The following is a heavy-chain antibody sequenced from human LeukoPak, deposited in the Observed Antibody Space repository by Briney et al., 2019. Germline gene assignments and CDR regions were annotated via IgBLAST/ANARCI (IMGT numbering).Heavy chain of an antibody. J-gene: IGHJ4*02. CDR3: AKGGYDYVWGSYRTNYFDY. V-gene: IGHV3-23*01. Sequence: PGGSLRLSCAASGFTFSTFAMIWVRQPPGKGLEWVSSIFPSGGEIHYADSVRGRFTISRDNSKSTLYLQMNSLRAEDTAVYYCAKGGYDYVWGSYRTNYFDYWGQGTLVTVSS. CDR2: IFPSGGEI. CDR1: GFTFSTFA. D-gene: IGHD3-16*02.